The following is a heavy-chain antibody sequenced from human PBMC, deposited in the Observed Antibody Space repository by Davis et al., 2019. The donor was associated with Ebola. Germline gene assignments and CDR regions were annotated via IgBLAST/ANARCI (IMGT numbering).Heavy chain of an antibody. CDR1: GFTFSSYA. CDR3: TMSGSRFDY. D-gene: IGHD1-26*01. J-gene: IGHJ4*02. CDR2: IRSKANSYAT. Sequence: GESLKISCAASGFTFSSYAMSWVRQASGKGLEWVGRIRSKANSYATAYAASVKGRFTISRDDSKNTAYLQMNSLKTEDTAVYYCTMSGSRFDYWGQGTLVTVSS. V-gene: IGHV3-73*01.